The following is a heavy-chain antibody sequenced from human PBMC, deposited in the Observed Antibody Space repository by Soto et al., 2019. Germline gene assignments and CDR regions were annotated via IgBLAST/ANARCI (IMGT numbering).Heavy chain of an antibody. Sequence: QVQLVESGGGVVQPGRSLKLSCADSGFTFSSYAMHWVRQAPGKGLEWEAIISYDGTIKYYADSVKGRFTISRDNSKNTLLLQMNSLRAEDTAVYYCARDLSGYGYDYWGQGALVTASS. J-gene: IGHJ4*02. D-gene: IGHD5-18*01. CDR2: ISYDGTIK. V-gene: IGHV3-30*04. CDR1: GFTFSSYA. CDR3: ARDLSGYGYDY.